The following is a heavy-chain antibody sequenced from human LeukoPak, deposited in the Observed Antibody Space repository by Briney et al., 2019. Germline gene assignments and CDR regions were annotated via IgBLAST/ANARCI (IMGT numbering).Heavy chain of an antibody. CDR3: AKDGSMVRGVQGGFDY. CDR1: GFTFSSYS. V-gene: IGHV3-21*01. Sequence: GGSLRLSCAASGFTFSSYSMSWVRQAPGKGLEWVSSISSSSIYRYYAASVKGRFTISRDNSKNTLYLQMNSLRAEDTAVYYCAKDGSMVRGVQGGFDYWGQGTLVTVSS. J-gene: IGHJ4*02. D-gene: IGHD3-10*01. CDR2: ISSSSIYR.